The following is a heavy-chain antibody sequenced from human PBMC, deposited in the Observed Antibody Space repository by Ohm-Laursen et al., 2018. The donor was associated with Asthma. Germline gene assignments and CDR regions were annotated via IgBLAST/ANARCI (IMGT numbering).Heavy chain of an antibody. V-gene: IGHV4-61*03. CDR2: IYDSGYT. D-gene: IGHD1-26*01. Sequence: SETLSLTCTVSGGAVSSYSFYWTWVRQPPGKGLEWIGYIYDSGYTIYSPSLKSRVTISVDTSKNHLSLKLSSLTAADTAVYFCARSRRGGSYPLYYAMDVWGQGTTVTVSS. CDR1: GGAVSSYSFY. J-gene: IGHJ6*02. CDR3: ARSRRGGSYPLYYAMDV.